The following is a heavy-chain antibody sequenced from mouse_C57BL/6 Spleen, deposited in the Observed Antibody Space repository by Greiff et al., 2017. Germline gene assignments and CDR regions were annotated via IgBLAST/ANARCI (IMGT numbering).Heavy chain of an antibody. CDR3: ARHEDGVLRFYFDG. Sequence: VQLQQSGAELAKPGASVKLSCKASGYTFTEYTIHWVKQRTGQGLEWIGWFYPGSGSIKYNEKFKDKATLTADKSSSTVYMELSRLTSEDSAVFVCARHEDGVLRFYFDGWGKGTTLTVAS. V-gene: IGHV1-62-2*01. CDR2: FYPGSGSI. J-gene: IGHJ2*01. D-gene: IGHD1-1*01. CDR1: GYTFTEYT.